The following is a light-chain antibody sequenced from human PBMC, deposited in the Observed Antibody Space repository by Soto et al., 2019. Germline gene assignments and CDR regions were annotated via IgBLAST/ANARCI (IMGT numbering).Light chain of an antibody. J-gene: IGKJ2*01. CDR3: QQANSLPYT. Sequence: DIQMTQSPSSVSASVGDRVTITCRASQHIGIYLAWYQQKPGKAPKLLIYAASTLQSGVPSRFRGSGSATDFNLTISSLQPEDFAIYFCQQANSLPYTFGQGNKVDIK. V-gene: IGKV1-12*01. CDR1: QHIGIY. CDR2: AAS.